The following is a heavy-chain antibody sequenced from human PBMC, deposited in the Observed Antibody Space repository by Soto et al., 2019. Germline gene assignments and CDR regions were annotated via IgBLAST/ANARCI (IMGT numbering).Heavy chain of an antibody. CDR2: ISGSGGST. Sequence: GGSPRLSCAASGFTFSSYAMSWVRQAPGKGLEWVSAISGSGGSTYYADSVKGRFTISRDNSKNTLYLQMNSLRAEDTAVYYCAKNPLSTYSSSWYYYYMDVWGKGTTVTVSS. CDR1: GFTFSSYA. D-gene: IGHD6-13*01. J-gene: IGHJ6*03. CDR3: AKNPLSTYSSSWYYYYMDV. V-gene: IGHV3-23*01.